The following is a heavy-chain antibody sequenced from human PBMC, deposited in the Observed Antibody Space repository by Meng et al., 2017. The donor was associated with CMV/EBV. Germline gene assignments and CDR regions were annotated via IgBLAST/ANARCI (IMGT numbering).Heavy chain of an antibody. CDR1: GFTFSSYA. Sequence: GGLRLSCAASGFTFSSYAMSWVRQAPGKGLEWVSAISGSGGSTYYADSVKGRFTISRDNSKNTLYLQMNSLRAEDTAVYYCARDGARYCSSTSCYLNYYYGMDVWGQGTTVTVSS. CDR2: ISGSGGST. J-gene: IGHJ6*02. CDR3: ARDGARYCSSTSCYLNYYYGMDV. D-gene: IGHD2-2*01. V-gene: IGHV3-23*01.